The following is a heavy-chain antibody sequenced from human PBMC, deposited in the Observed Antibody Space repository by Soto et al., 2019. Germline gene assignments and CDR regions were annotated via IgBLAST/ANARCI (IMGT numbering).Heavy chain of an antibody. J-gene: IGHJ4*02. Sequence: EVPLLESGGGLVQPGGSLRLSYAASGFTFSSYAMNWVRQAPGKGLEWVSVISHNGDSTYYADSVKGRFAISRDNSENTLYLQRNSLRAEDTAVYFCAKGDASGYNSLLFDFWGQGTLVAVSS. CDR2: ISHNGDST. CDR1: GFTFSSYA. D-gene: IGHD3-22*01. V-gene: IGHV3-23*01. CDR3: AKGDASGYNSLLFDF.